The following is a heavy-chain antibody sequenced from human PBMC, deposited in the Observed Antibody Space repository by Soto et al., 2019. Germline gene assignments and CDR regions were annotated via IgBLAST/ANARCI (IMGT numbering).Heavy chain of an antibody. V-gene: IGHV1-18*01. D-gene: IGHD2-15*01. J-gene: IGHJ6*02. CDR3: ARAAGYCSGGSCYSYYNYGMDV. CDR1: GYTFTSYG. Sequence: QVQLVQSGAEVKKPGASVKVSCKASGYTFTSYGISWVRQAPGQGLEWMGWISAYNGNTNYAQKLQGRVTMTTDTSTSTAYMELRSLRSDDTPVYYCARAAGYCSGGSCYSYYNYGMDVWGQGTTVTVSS. CDR2: ISAYNGNT.